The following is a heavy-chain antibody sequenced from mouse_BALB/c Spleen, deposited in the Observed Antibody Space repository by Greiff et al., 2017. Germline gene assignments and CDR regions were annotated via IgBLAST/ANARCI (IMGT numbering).Heavy chain of an antibody. V-gene: IGHV1-69*01. CDR3: AKGSWGAMDY. D-gene: IGHD1-1*02. Sequence: VQLQQPGAELVMPGASVKMSCKASGYTFTDYWMHWVKQRPGQGLEWIGAIDTSDSYTSYNQKFKGKATLTVDESSSTAYMQLSSLTSEDSAVYYCAKGSWGAMDYWGQGTSVTVSS. J-gene: IGHJ4*01. CDR1: GYTFTDYW. CDR2: IDTSDSYT.